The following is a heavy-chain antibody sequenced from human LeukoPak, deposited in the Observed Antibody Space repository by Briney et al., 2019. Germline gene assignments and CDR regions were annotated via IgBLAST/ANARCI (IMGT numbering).Heavy chain of an antibody. CDR1: GGSISSHY. V-gene: IGHV4-59*11. D-gene: IGHD3-10*01. Sequence: SETLSLTCAVSGGSISSHYWSWIRQPPGKGLEWIGYICYSGSTNYNPSLKSRVTISVDTSKNQFSLKLSSVTAADTAVYYCVRYYYGSGRRRIGFDPWGQGTLVTVSS. J-gene: IGHJ5*02. CDR3: VRYYYGSGRRRIGFDP. CDR2: ICYSGST.